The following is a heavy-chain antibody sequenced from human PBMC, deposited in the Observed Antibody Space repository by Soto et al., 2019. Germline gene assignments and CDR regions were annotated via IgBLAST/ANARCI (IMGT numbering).Heavy chain of an antibody. CDR2: IYYSGST. J-gene: IGHJ5*02. Sequence: PSETLSLTCTVSGGSISSYYWSWIRQPPGKGLEWIGYIYYSGSTNYNPSLKSRVTISVDTSKNQFSLKLSSVTAADTAVYYCARDARERGGHNWFDPWGQGTQVTVSS. CDR3: ARDARERGGHNWFDP. CDR1: GGSISSYY. D-gene: IGHD2-15*01. V-gene: IGHV4-59*01.